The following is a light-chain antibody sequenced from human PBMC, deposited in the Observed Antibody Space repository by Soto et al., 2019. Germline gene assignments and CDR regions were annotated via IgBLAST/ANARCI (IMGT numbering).Light chain of an antibody. V-gene: IGKV1-27*01. CDR2: AAS. CDR1: QAISNY. Sequence: DIQMTQSPSSLSASVGDRVTITCRASQAISNYLAWYQQKPGKVPKLLIYAASTLQSGVPSRFSGSGSVTDFTLPISSLQPEDVATYYCQSYNSASSPTFGGGTKVELK. J-gene: IGKJ4*01. CDR3: QSYNSASSPT.